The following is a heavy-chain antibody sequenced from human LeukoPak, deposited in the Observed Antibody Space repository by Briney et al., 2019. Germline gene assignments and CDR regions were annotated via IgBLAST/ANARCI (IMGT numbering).Heavy chain of an antibody. J-gene: IGHJ3*02. CDR3: ARTDYYDSSGSAFDI. V-gene: IGHV4-39*07. CDR1: GGSISSSSYY. CDR2: IYYSGST. Sequence: SETLSLTCTVSGGSISSSSYYWGWIRQPPGKGLEWIGSIYYSGSTYYNPSLKSRVTISVGTSKNQFSLKLSSVTAADTAVYYCARTDYYDSSGSAFDIWGQGTMVTVSS. D-gene: IGHD3-22*01.